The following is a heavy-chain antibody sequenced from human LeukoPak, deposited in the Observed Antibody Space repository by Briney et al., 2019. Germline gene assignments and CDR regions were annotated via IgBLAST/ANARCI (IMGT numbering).Heavy chain of an antibody. CDR2: IFYTGST. J-gene: IGHJ4*02. CDR1: GGSISGYY. V-gene: IGHV4-59*01. Sequence: PSETLSLTCTVSGGSISGYYWSWIRQPPGKGLEWIAYIFYTGSTNYNPSLKSRVTISVDTSKGQFSLKLSSVTAADTAVYYCARHRGSSPRTLDYWGQGTLVTVSS. CDR3: ARHRGSSPRTLDY. D-gene: IGHD6-6*01.